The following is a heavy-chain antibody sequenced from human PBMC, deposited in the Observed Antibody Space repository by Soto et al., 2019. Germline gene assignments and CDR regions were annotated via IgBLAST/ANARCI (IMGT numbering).Heavy chain of an antibody. CDR1: GFTFSSYG. Sequence: QVQLVESGGGVVQPGRSLRLSCAASGFTFSSYGMHWVRQAPGKGLEWVAVIWYDGSNKYYADSVKGRFTISRDNSKNXLYLQMNSRRAEDTAVYYCARDFGYGSGELGAFDIWGQGTMVTVSS. CDR3: ARDFGYGSGELGAFDI. CDR2: IWYDGSNK. V-gene: IGHV3-33*01. D-gene: IGHD3-10*01. J-gene: IGHJ3*02.